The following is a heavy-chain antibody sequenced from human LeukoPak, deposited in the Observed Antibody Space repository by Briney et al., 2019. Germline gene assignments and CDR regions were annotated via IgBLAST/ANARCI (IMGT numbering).Heavy chain of an antibody. Sequence: PSETLSLTCVVYGGSFSGNYWSWIRQPPGKGLEWIGEINHSGSTNYNPSLKSRVTITVDTSKNQFSLKLSSVTAADTAVYYCARGLPTNGPVGFFGVVRYHYGMDVWGQGTTVTVSS. J-gene: IGHJ6*02. CDR2: INHSGST. D-gene: IGHD3-3*01. CDR1: GGSFSGNY. V-gene: IGHV4-34*01. CDR3: ARGLPTNGPVGFFGVVRYHYGMDV.